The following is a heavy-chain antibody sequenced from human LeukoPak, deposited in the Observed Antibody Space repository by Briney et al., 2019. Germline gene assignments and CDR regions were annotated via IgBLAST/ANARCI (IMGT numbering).Heavy chain of an antibody. J-gene: IGHJ4*02. D-gene: IGHD2-2*02. CDR2: ISGSGGST. CDR1: GFTFSSYA. V-gene: IGHV3-23*01. CDR3: AKVGYCSSTSCYTGSVDY. Sequence: PGGSLRLSCAASGFTFSSYAMSWLRQAPGKGLEWVSAISGSGGSTYYADSVKGRFTISRDNSKNTLYLQMNSLRAEDTAVYYCAKVGYCSSTSCYTGSVDYWGQGTLVTVSS.